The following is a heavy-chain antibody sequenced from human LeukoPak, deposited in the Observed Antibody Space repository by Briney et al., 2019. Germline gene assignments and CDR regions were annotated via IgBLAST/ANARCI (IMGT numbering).Heavy chain of an antibody. Sequence: GGSLRLSCAASGFTFSSYAMHWVRQVPGKGLEWVASVSQGEKTKLYVDSVKGRFTIPRDNSRNTLYLQVNSLRGEDTAVYFCAKDVPASWAPDYWGQGTLVTVSS. V-gene: IGHV3-30*04. CDR3: AKDVPASWAPDY. CDR1: GFTFSSYA. D-gene: IGHD3-16*01. CDR2: VSQGEKTK. J-gene: IGHJ4*02.